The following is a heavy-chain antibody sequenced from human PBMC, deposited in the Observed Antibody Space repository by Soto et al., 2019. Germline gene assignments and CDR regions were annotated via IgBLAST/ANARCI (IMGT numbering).Heavy chain of an antibody. CDR2: IKSKTDGGTT. CDR1: GFSFSNAW. CDR3: TTYDFQSYYYYKDV. J-gene: IGHJ6*03. V-gene: IGHV3-15*01. Sequence: GGSLRLSCAASGFSFSNAWMSWVRQAPGKGLEWVGRIKSKTDGGTTDYAAPVKGRFTISRDDSKNTLYLQMNSLKTEDTAVYYCTTYDFQSYYYYKDVWGKGTTVTVSS. D-gene: IGHD2-21*02.